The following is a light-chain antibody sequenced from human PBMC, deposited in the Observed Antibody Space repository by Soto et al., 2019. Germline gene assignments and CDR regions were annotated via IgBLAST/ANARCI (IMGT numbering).Light chain of an antibody. CDR1: QSVTSW. CDR2: DAS. Sequence: DIQMTQSPSTLSASVGYKVTITCRASQSVTSWLAWYQQKPGKAPKLLIYDASSLENGVPSRFSGRGSGTEFTLTISSLQPDDFATYYCQQYSSYLYTFGQGTKLEIK. CDR3: QQYSSYLYT. J-gene: IGKJ2*01. V-gene: IGKV1-5*01.